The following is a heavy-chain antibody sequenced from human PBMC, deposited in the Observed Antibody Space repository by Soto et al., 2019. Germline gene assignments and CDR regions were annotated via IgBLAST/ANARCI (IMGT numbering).Heavy chain of an antibody. V-gene: IGHV3-23*01. CDR3: AKEHCSSTSCNSDGGDWFDP. D-gene: IGHD2-2*01. CDR2: ISGSGGST. Sequence: GGSLRLSCAASGFTFSSYAMSWVRQAPGKGLEWVSAISGSGGSTYYADSVKGRFTISRDNSKNTLYLQMNSLRAEDTAVYYCAKEHCSSTSCNSDGGDWFDPWGQGTLVTVSS. CDR1: GFTFSSYA. J-gene: IGHJ5*02.